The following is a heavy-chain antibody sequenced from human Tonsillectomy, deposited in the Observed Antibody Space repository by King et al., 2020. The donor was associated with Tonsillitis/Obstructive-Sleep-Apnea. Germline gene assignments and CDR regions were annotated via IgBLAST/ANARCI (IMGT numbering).Heavy chain of an antibody. V-gene: IGHV3-23*04. J-gene: IGHJ6*03. Sequence: VQLVESGGGSVQPGGSLRLSCAASGFTFTSYAMTWVRQAPGKGLEWVSSISDNGAGTHYADSVKGRFTISRDNSKNTLYLQMNSLRFDDTAVYFCAGGPAGADYYYMDVWGKGTTVSVSS. CDR2: ISDNGAGT. D-gene: IGHD6-19*01. CDR1: GFTFTSYA. CDR3: AGGPAGADYYYMDV.